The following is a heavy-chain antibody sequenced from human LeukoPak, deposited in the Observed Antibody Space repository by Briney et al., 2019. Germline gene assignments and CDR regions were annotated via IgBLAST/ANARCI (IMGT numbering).Heavy chain of an antibody. CDR1: RYTLTGYY. CDR2: INPNSGDT. J-gene: IGHJ5*02. D-gene: IGHD2-2*01. V-gene: IGHV1-2*02. Sequence: GASVKVSCKTSRYTLTGYYMHWVRQAPRQGLEWMGWINPNSGDTNYAQRFQGRVTMTRDTSISTAYMELSRLRSDDTAVYYCARGGIVVAPAASVFDPWGQGTLVTVSS. CDR3: ARGGIVVAPAASVFDP.